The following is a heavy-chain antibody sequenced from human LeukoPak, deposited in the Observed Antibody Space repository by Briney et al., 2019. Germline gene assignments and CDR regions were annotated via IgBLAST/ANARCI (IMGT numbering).Heavy chain of an antibody. V-gene: IGHV3-7*01. CDR3: ASYRDGAAAGLKVYYYYGMDV. Sequence: GGSLRLSCVVSGFTFSGYAMSWVRQAPGKGLEWVANIKRGGTDKYNVDSAKGRFTVSRDNAKNSLYLQMNSLRAEDTAVYYCASYRDGAAAGLKVYYYYGMDVWGQGTTVTVSS. CDR2: IKRGGTDK. D-gene: IGHD6-13*01. CDR1: GFTFSGYA. J-gene: IGHJ6*02.